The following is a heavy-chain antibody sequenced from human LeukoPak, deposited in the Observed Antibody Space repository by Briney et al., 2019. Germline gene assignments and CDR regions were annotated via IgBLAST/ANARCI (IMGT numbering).Heavy chain of an antibody. V-gene: IGHV3-23*01. CDR3: AKDPRLFRIFDH. CDR1: GSTFSSYG. J-gene: IGHJ4*02. CDR2: ISGSGGST. Sequence: GGSLSLSCAASGSTFSSYGLSWFRQPPGKGLEWVSAISGSGGSTYYADSVKGRFTISRDNSKNTLYLQMNSLRAEDTAVYYCAKDPRLFRIFDHWGQGTLVTVSS. D-gene: IGHD3-22*01.